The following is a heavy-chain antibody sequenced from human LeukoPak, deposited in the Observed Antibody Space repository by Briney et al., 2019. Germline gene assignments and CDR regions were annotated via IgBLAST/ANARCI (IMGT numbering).Heavy chain of an antibody. CDR3: ATRLGPSGWYLVDY. CDR1: GYTLTELS. CDR2: FDPEDGET. J-gene: IGHJ4*02. D-gene: IGHD6-19*01. V-gene: IGHV1-24*01. Sequence: ASVKVSCKVSGYTLTELSMHWVRQAPGKGLEWMGGFDPEDGETIYAQKFQGRVPMTEDTSTDTAYMELSSLRSEDTAVYYCATRLGPSGWYLVDYWGQGTLVTVSS.